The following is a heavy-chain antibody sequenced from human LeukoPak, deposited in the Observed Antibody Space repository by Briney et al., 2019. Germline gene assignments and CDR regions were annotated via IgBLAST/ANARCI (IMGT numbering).Heavy chain of an antibody. CDR1: GGSISSYY. D-gene: IGHD2-15*01. CDR2: IYYSGST. Sequence: PSETLSLTCTVSGGSISSYYWSWIRQPPGKGLEWIGYIYYSGSTNYNPSLKSRVTISVDTSKNQFSLKLSSVTAADTAVYYCARDDYCSGGSCYTFDYWGQGTLVTVSS. V-gene: IGHV4-59*01. CDR3: ARDDYCSGGSCYTFDY. J-gene: IGHJ4*02.